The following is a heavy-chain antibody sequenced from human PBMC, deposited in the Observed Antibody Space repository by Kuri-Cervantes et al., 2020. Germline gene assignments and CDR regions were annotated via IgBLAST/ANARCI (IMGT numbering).Heavy chain of an antibody. D-gene: IGHD3-10*01. J-gene: IGHJ3*02. V-gene: IGHV4-38-2*02. CDR2: IYHSGST. Sequence: GSLRLSCTVSGYSISSGYYWGWIRQPPGKGLEWIGSIYHSGSTYYNPSLKSRVTISVDTSKNQFSLKLSSVTAADTAVYYCARGGDMTPDTWGQGTMVTVSS. CDR3: ARGGDMTPDT. CDR1: GYSISSGYY.